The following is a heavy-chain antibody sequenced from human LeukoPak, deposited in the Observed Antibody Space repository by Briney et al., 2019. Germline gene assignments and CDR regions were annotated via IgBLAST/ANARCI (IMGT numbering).Heavy chain of an antibody. V-gene: IGHV4-59*01. J-gene: IGHJ6*03. CDR3: ARLYCYYYMDV. Sequence: SETLSLTCTVSGGSISSYYWSWIRQPPGKGLEWIGYIYYSGSTNYNPSLKSRVTISVDTSKNQFSLKLSSVTAADTAVYYCARLYCYYYMDVWGKGTTVTISS. CDR2: IYYSGST. CDR1: GGSISSYY.